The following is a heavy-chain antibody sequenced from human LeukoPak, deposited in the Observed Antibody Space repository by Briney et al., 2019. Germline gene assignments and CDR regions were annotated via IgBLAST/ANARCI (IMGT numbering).Heavy chain of an antibody. Sequence: GGSLRLSCTASGFTFSDHGVGWVRQAPEKGLEWVGFIRSKVFGGTTEYAASVRGRFSISRDDSKSIAYLQMNSLKTEDTAVYYCTRDKDWSYDYWGQGTLVTVSS. CDR3: TRDKDWSYDY. CDR1: GFTFSDHG. J-gene: IGHJ4*02. D-gene: IGHD3/OR15-3a*01. V-gene: IGHV3-49*04. CDR2: IRSKVFGGTT.